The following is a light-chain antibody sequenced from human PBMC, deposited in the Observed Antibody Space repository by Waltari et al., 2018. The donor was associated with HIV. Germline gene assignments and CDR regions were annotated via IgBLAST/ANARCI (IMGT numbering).Light chain of an antibody. CDR3: QVWNNSGDHSGGV. CDR1: NIGSKS. CDR2: DDS. Sequence: SYVLTQAPSVSVAQGQTASITCGGNNIGSKSVHWYQQKPGQAPVLVVYDDSDRPSGIPERFSGSNSGNTATLTISRVEAGDEADYYCQVWNNSGDHSGGVFGGGTKLTVL. J-gene: IGLJ2*01. V-gene: IGLV3-21*02.